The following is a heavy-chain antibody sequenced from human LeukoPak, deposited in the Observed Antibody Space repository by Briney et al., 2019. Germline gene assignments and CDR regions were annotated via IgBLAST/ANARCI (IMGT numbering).Heavy chain of an antibody. CDR3: ARHPIYYYDSSGYPDYFDY. D-gene: IGHD3-22*01. J-gene: IGHJ4*02. CDR1: GYSISSGYY. Sequence: SETLSLTCAVSGYSISSGYYWGWIRQPPGKGLEWTGSIYYSGSTYYNPSLKSRVTISVDTSKNQFSLKLSSVAAADTAVYYCARHPIYYYDSSGYPDYFDYWGQGTLVTVSS. CDR2: IYYSGST. V-gene: IGHV4-38-2*01.